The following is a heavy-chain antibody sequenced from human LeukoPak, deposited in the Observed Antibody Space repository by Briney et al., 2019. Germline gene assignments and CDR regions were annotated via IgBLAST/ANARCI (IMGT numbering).Heavy chain of an antibody. D-gene: IGHD6-19*01. Sequence: ASVKVSCKASGYTFTSFYMHWVRQAPGQGLEWMGIIDPSGGSTSYAQKFQGRVTMTKDTSTTTVYMELSSLRSEDTAVYYCARDEPPYSSGYYKGWFDPWGQGTLVTVSS. CDR1: GYTFTSFY. J-gene: IGHJ5*02. CDR3: ARDEPPYSSGYYKGWFDP. CDR2: IDPSGGST. V-gene: IGHV1-46*01.